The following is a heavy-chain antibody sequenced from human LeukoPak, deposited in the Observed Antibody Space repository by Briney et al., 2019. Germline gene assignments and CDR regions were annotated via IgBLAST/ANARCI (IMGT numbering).Heavy chain of an antibody. CDR1: GGSFRGYY. CDR3: ARGGYLYYYYYGMDV. J-gene: IGHJ6*02. CDR2: INHSGST. Sequence: SETLSLTCAVYGGSFRGYYWSWIRQPPGKGLEWIGEINHSGSTNYNPSLKSRITISVDTSKNQLSLKLRSVTAADTAVYYCARGGYLYYYYYGMDVWGQGTTVTVSS. V-gene: IGHV4-34*01. D-gene: IGHD5-18*01.